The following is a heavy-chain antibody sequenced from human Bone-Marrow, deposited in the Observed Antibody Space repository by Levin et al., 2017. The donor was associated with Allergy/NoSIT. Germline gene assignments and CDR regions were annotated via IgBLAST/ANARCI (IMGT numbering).Heavy chain of an antibody. D-gene: IGHD4-17*01. V-gene: IGHV1-2*02. J-gene: IGHJ5*02. CDR3: ARLWPSGDYVCT. CDR1: GYTFTGYY. Sequence: ASVKVSCKASGYTFTGYYMHWVRQAPGQGLEWMGWINPNSGGTNYAQKFQGRVTMTRDTSISTAYMELSRLRSDDTAVYYCARLWPSGDYVCTWGQGTLVTVSS. CDR2: INPNSGGT.